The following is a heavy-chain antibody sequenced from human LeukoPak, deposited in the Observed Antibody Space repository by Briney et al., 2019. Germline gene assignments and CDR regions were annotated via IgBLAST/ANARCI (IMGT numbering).Heavy chain of an antibody. V-gene: IGHV4-4*02. CDR2: ISHSGST. J-gene: IGHJ4*02. D-gene: IGHD3-10*01. Sequence: PGGSLRLSCAASGFTFSSYAMSWVRQPPGKGLEWIGEISHSGSTNYNPSLKSRVTISVDKSKNQFSLKLSSVIAADTAVYYCARGGLTFGGYWGQGTLVTVSS. CDR1: GFTFSSYAM. CDR3: ARGGLTFGGY.